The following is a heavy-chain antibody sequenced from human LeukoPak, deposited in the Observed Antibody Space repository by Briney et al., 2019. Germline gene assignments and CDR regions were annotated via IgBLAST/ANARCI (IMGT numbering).Heavy chain of an antibody. Sequence: SETLSLTCAVYGGSFSGYYWSWIRHPPGKGLEWIGEINHSGSTNYNPSLKSRVTISVDTSKNQFSLKLSSVTAADTAVYYCARGLQLWLRGVWYWFDPWGQGTLVTVSS. CDR2: INHSGST. V-gene: IGHV4-34*01. CDR3: ARGLQLWLRGVWYWFDP. CDR1: GGSFSGYY. D-gene: IGHD5-18*01. J-gene: IGHJ5*02.